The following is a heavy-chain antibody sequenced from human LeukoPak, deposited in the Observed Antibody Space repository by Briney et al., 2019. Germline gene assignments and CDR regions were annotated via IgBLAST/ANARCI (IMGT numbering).Heavy chain of an antibody. CDR3: ARRGPYDYVWGSYRWNWFDP. CDR1: GGSFSGYY. CDR2: INHSGST. J-gene: IGHJ5*02. Sequence: PSETLSLTCAVYGGSFSGYYWSWIRQPPGKGLEWIGEINHSGSTNYNPSLKSRVTISVDTSKNQFSLKLSSVTAADTAVYYCARRGPYDYVWGSYRWNWFDPWGQGTLVTVSS. D-gene: IGHD3-16*02. V-gene: IGHV4-34*01.